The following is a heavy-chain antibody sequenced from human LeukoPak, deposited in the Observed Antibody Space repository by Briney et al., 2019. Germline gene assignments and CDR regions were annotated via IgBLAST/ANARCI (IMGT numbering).Heavy chain of an antibody. J-gene: IGHJ4*02. V-gene: IGHV3-7*01. CDR3: ASYLLGYCSSTTCSAGY. Sequence: GGSLRLSCTASGFSFSYYWMSWVRQAPGKGLEWVANIKQDGSEKYYVDSVKGRFTISRDNAKKSLYLQMNSLRAEDTAVYYCASYLLGYCSSTTCSAGYWGQGTLVTVSS. CDR2: IKQDGSEK. CDR1: GFSFSYYW. D-gene: IGHD2-2*01.